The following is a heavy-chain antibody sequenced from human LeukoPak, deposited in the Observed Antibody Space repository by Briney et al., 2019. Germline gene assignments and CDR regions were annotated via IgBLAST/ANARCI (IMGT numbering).Heavy chain of an antibody. CDR2: IYYSGST. CDR1: GGSISSSTYY. D-gene: IGHD3-10*01. Sequence: QSSETLSLTCTVSGGSISSSTYYWGWIRQPPGKGLEWIGSIYYSGSTYSNPSLKSRVTISVDTSKNQFSLELSSVTAADTAVYYCARGLSSRLRGGGYWGQGTLVTVSS. CDR3: ARGLSSRLRGGGY. J-gene: IGHJ4*02. V-gene: IGHV4-39*01.